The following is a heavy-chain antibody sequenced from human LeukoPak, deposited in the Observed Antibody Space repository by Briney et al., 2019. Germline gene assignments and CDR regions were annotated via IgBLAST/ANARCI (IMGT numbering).Heavy chain of an antibody. CDR2: ISSSSSTI. CDR3: AREGHGSYYPYFDY. J-gene: IGHJ4*02. V-gene: IGHV3-48*01. CDR1: GFTFSSYW. Sequence: GGSLRLSCAASGFTFSSYWMHWVRQAPGKGLEWVSYISSSSSTIYYADSVKGRFTISRDNAKNSLYLQMNSLRAEDTAVYYCAREGHGSYYPYFDYWGQGTLVTVSS. D-gene: IGHD1-26*01.